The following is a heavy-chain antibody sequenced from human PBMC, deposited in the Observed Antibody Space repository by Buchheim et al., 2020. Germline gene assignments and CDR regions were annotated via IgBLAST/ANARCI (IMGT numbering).Heavy chain of an antibody. Sequence: QVQLVESGGGVVQPGRSLRLSCAASGFTFSSYAMHWVRQAPGKGLEWVAVISYDGSNKYYAYSVKGRFTISRDTSKNTLYLQMNSLRAEDTAVYYCARGARGLRLTYYFDYWGQGTL. V-gene: IGHV3-30-3*01. J-gene: IGHJ4*02. CDR2: ISYDGSNK. D-gene: IGHD5-12*01. CDR1: GFTFSSYA. CDR3: ARGARGLRLTYYFDY.